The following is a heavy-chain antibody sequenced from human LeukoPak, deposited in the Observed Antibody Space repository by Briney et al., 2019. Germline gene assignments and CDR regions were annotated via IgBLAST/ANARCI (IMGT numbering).Heavy chain of an antibody. CDR1: GYTFTSYD. Sequence: ASVTVSCKASGYTFTSYDINWVRQATGQGLEWMGWMNPNSGNTGYAQKFQGRVTTTRNTSISTAYMELSSLRSEDTAVYYCASSDSRYCSSTSCYTYYYGMDVWGQGTTVTVSS. CDR3: ASSDSRYCSSTSCYTYYYGMDV. D-gene: IGHD2-2*02. J-gene: IGHJ6*02. CDR2: MNPNSGNT. V-gene: IGHV1-8*01.